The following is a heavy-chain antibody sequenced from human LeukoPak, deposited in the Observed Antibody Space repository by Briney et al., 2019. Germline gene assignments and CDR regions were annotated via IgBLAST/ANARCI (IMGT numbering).Heavy chain of an antibody. V-gene: IGHV4-59*11. CDR2: IYHSGST. J-gene: IGHJ3*02. D-gene: IGHD2-8*01. CDR1: GGSISTHY. CDR3: ARGTNGYAFDT. Sequence: SETLSLTCTISGGSISTHYWTWIRQPPGKGLEWIGYIYHSGSTYYNPSLKSRVTISVDRSKNQFSLKLSSVTAADTAVYYCARGTNGYAFDTWGQGTMVTVSS.